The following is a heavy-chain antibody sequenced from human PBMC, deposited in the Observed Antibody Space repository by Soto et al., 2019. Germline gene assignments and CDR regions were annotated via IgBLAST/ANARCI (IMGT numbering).Heavy chain of an antibody. J-gene: IGHJ4*02. CDR3: ARDSGKSNYFDY. V-gene: IGHV3-53*04. D-gene: IGHD1-26*01. CDR2: IYIGGNT. CDR1: GFTVSSNH. Sequence: GGSLRLSCAASGFTVSSNHIIWVRQAPGKGLEWVSVIYIGGNTYYADSVKGRFTISRHNSKNTVFLQMNSLRTEDTAVYYCARDSGKSNYFDYWGQGTLVTVSS.